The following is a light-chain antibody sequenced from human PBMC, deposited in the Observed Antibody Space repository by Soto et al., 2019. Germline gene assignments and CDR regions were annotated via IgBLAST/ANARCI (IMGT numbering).Light chain of an antibody. CDR1: QSLLDSDDGNTY. Sequence: DIVMTQTPLSLTVTPGEPASISCRSSQSLLDSDDGNTYLDWYLQKPGQSPQLLIYTVSYRASGVTDRFSGSWSGTDFTLKISRVEAEDVGVYYCMQRIEFPLTFGGGTKVDIK. J-gene: IGKJ4*01. CDR3: MQRIEFPLT. V-gene: IGKV2-40*01. CDR2: TVS.